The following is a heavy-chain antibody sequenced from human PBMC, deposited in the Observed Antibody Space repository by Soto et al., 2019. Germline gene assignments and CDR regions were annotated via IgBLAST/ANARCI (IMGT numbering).Heavy chain of an antibody. Sequence: GGSLRLSCAASGFTFSNYAMTWVRQAPGKGLEWVSEITGSGGSTYYADSVKGRFTISRDNSKNTLYLQMSSLRAEDTAVYYCAKWGSGSYAVLGAFDMWGQGTMVTVSS. CDR3: AKWGSGSYAVLGAFDM. CDR2: ITGSGGST. CDR1: GFTFSNYA. V-gene: IGHV3-23*01. D-gene: IGHD3-10*01. J-gene: IGHJ3*02.